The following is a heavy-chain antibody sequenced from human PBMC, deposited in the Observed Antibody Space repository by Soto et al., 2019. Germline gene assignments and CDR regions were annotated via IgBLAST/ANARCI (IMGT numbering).Heavy chain of an antibody. CDR3: ARVSCDSTSCSFAFDV. V-gene: IGHV1-8*01. D-gene: IGHD2-2*01. J-gene: IGHJ3*01. CDR2: VNTNSGNT. Sequence: GASVKVSCKASGNTLTSYDINWVRQAAGQGLEWMGWVNTNSGNTGYAQKFQGRVMTTRKTSITTVYMELSSLRSEDTAVYYCARVSCDSTSCSFAFDVWGQGTRVTVSS. CDR1: GNTLTSYD.